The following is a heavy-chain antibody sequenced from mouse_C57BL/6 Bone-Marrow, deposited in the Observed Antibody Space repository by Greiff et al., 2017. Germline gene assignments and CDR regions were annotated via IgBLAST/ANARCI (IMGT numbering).Heavy chain of an antibody. Sequence: QVQLQQSGPELVKPGASVKISCKASGYAFSSSWMNWVKQRPGKGLEWIGRIYPGDGDTNYNGKFKGKATLTADKSSSTAYMQLSSLTSEDSAVYFCARSMIRNYFDYWGQGTTLTVS. CDR1: GYAFSSSW. J-gene: IGHJ2*01. CDR3: ARSMIRNYFDY. V-gene: IGHV1-82*01. CDR2: IYPGDGDT. D-gene: IGHD2-4*01.